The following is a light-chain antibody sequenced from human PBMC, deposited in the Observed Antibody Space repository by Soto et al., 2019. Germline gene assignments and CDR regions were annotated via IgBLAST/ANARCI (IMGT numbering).Light chain of an antibody. Sequence: QSALTQPASVSGSPGQSITICCTGTSSDIGGYNYVSWYQQHPGKAPKLMMYEVTNRPSGVSNRFSGSKSGNTASLTISGLQAEDEADYYCSSHTSSATLYVFGPGTKLTVL. CDR3: SSHTSSATLYV. CDR2: EVT. V-gene: IGLV2-14*01. J-gene: IGLJ1*01. CDR1: SSDIGGYNY.